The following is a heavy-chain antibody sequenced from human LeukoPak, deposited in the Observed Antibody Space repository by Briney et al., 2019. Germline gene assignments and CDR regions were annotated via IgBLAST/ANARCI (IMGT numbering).Heavy chain of an antibody. J-gene: IGHJ5*02. D-gene: IGHD3-3*01. V-gene: IGHV4-4*09. CDR3: ARVNLEWLDFWFDP. CDR1: GVSISSYY. CDR2: IYTSGST. Sequence: SETLSLTCTVSGVSISSYYWSWIRQPPGKGLEWIGYIYTSGSTNYNPSLKSRVTISVDTSKNQFSLKLSSVTAADTAVYYCARVNLEWLDFWFDPWGQGTLVTVSS.